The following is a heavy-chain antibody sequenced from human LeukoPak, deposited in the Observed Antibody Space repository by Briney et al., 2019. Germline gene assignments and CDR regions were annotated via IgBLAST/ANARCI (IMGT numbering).Heavy chain of an antibody. CDR2: MNPNSGNT. J-gene: IGHJ4*02. D-gene: IGHD6-13*01. CDR1: GYTFTSYD. V-gene: IGHV1-8*03. CDR3: ARASSSSWEPFDY. Sequence: ASVKVSCKASGYTFTSYDINWVRQATGQGLEWMGWMNPNSGNTGYAQKFQGRVTITRNTSISTAYMELSSLRSEDTAVYYCARASSSSWEPFDYWGQGTLVTVSS.